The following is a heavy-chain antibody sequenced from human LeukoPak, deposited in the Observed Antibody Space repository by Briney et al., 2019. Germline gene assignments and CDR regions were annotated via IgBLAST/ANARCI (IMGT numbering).Heavy chain of an antibody. CDR2: MNPNSGNT. J-gene: IGHJ4*02. D-gene: IGHD1-26*01. Sequence: ASVKVSRKASGYIFTSNDINWVRQATGQGPEWMGWMNPNSGNTGYAQKFQGRVTLTRNTSISTAYMELSSLRSEDTAVYYCATGDGSGSLYFDYWGQGTLVTVSS. CDR1: GYIFTSND. CDR3: ATGDGSGSLYFDY. V-gene: IGHV1-8*01.